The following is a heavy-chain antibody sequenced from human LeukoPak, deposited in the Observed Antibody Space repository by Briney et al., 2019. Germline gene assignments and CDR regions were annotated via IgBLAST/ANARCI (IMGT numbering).Heavy chain of an antibody. J-gene: IGHJ4*02. V-gene: IGHV1-3*01. CDR2: INAGNGNT. CDR3: ARVDYGDSYFDY. Sequence: ASVKVSCKASGYTFTSYAMHWVRQAPGQRLEWMGWINAGNGNTEYSQRFQGRVTITRDTSASTAYMELSSLRSEDTAVYYCARVDYGDSYFDYWGQGTLVTVSS. CDR1: GYTFTSYA. D-gene: IGHD4-17*01.